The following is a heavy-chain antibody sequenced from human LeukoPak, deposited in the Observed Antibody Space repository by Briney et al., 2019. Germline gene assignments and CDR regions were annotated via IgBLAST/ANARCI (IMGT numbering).Heavy chain of an antibody. J-gene: IGHJ3*02. CDR3: ARRSRNGLDAFDI. D-gene: IGHD1-14*01. CDR1: GYTFTSYD. CDR2: MNPNSGNT. V-gene: IGHV1-8*01. Sequence: ASVKVSCKASGYTFTSYDINWVRQATGQGLEWMGWMNPNSGNTGYAQKFQGRVTMTRDRSISTAYMELGRLTSDDTAVYYCARRSRNGLDAFDIWGQGTMVTVSS.